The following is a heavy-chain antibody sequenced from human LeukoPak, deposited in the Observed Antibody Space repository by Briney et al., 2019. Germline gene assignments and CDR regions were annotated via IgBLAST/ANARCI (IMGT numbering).Heavy chain of an antibody. Sequence: SVKVSCKASGGIFSSYAISWVRQAPGQGLEWVGRIIPILGIANYAQKFQGRVTITADKSTSTAYMELSSLRSEDTAVYYCAREVWGYDSSGYYDYWGQGTLVTVSS. CDR2: IIPILGIA. CDR1: GGIFSSYA. CDR3: AREVWGYDSSGYYDY. D-gene: IGHD3-22*01. J-gene: IGHJ4*02. V-gene: IGHV1-69*04.